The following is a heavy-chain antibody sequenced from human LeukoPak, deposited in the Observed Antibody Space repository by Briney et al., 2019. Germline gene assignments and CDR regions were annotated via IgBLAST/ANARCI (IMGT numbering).Heavy chain of an antibody. CDR2: ISSTGSTT. J-gene: IGHJ4*02. Sequence: PGGSLRLSCAASGITFSDYYMSWIRQVPGQGLEWLAYISSTGSTTNYADSVKGRFTISRDNTKKSLYLQMNSLGGEDTAVYYCAKGYGSTWTFDYWGQGILVTVSS. D-gene: IGHD6-13*01. CDR1: GITFSDYY. V-gene: IGHV3-11*04. CDR3: AKGYGSTWTFDY.